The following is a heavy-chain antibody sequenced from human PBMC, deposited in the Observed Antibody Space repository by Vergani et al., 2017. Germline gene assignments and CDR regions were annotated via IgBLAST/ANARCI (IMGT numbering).Heavy chain of an antibody. V-gene: IGHV3-7*01. CDR2: IKQDGSEK. Sequence: EVQLVESGGGLVQPGGSLRLSCAASGFTFSSYWMSWVRQAPGKGLEWVANIKQDGSEKYYVDSVKGRFTISRDNAKNSLYLQMNSLRAEDTAVYYCARDNYYDSSGYFGYWGQGTLVTVSS. J-gene: IGHJ4*02. CDR1: GFTFSSYW. CDR3: ARDNYYDSSGYFGY. D-gene: IGHD3-22*01.